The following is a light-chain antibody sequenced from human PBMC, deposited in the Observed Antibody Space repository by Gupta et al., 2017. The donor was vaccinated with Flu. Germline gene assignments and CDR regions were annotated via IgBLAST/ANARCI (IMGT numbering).Light chain of an antibody. Sequence: GQAASITCSGDKLGDKYTSWYQQKPGQSPVLVIFEGNRRPSGIPERFSGSSSGNTATLTISGTPAMDEADYYCQAWDSSTAEVVFGGGTKLTVL. J-gene: IGLJ2*01. CDR1: KLGDKY. CDR3: QAWDSSTAEVV. V-gene: IGLV3-1*01. CDR2: EGN.